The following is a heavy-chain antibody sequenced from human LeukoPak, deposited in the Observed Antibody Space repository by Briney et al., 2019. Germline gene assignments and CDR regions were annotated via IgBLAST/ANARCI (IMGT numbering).Heavy chain of an antibody. CDR2: ISYDGSNK. J-gene: IGHJ4*02. Sequence: GGSLRLSCAASGFTFSYYTTHWVRQAPGKGLEWVAVISYDGSNKYYADSVKGRFTISRDNANNSLYLQMNSLRAEDTPVYYCARVGTRADWGRGTMVADCS. V-gene: IGHV3-30-3*01. CDR1: GFTFSYYT. CDR3: ARVGTRAD. D-gene: IGHD1/OR15-1a*01.